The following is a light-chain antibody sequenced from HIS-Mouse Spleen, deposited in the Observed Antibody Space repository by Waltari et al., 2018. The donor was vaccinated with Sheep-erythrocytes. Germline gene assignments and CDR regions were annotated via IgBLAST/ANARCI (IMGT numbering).Light chain of an antibody. J-gene: IGKJ2*01. CDR3: QQYNNWPPPYT. CDR1: QSVSSN. CDR2: GAS. V-gene: IGKV3-15*01. Sequence: DIVMTQSPATLSVSPWERSSLPCRACQSVSSNLAWYQQIPGQAPRLLIYGASTRATGIPARFSGSGSGTEFTLTISSMQSEDFAVYYCQQYNNWPPPYTFGQGTKLEIK.